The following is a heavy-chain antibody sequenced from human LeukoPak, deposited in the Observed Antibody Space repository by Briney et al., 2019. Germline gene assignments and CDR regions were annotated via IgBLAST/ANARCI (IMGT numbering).Heavy chain of an antibody. J-gene: IGHJ4*02. CDR3: ARDSVMVRGVITPFDY. D-gene: IGHD3-10*01. CDR2: ISSGSSYI. V-gene: IGHV3-21*01. Sequence: GGSLRLSCAASGFTFSSYSMNWVRQAPAKGREWVSSISSGSSYIYYADSVKGRFTISRDNAKNSLYLQMNSLIAEDTAVYYCARDSVMVRGVITPFDYWGQGTLVTVSS. CDR1: GFTFSSYS.